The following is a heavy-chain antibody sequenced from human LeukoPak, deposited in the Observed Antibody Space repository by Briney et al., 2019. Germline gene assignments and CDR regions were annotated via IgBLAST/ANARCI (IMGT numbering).Heavy chain of an antibody. Sequence: LETLSLTCAVYGGSFNGYYWTWIRQHPGKGLEWIGEITHSGSTNYNPSLKSRITISVDTSKNQFSLKLSSVTAADTAVYYCTRDPSALHDYFDLWGRGTLVTVSS. CDR3: TRDPSALHDYFDL. CDR1: GGSFNGYY. V-gene: IGHV4-34*01. CDR2: ITHSGST. J-gene: IGHJ2*01.